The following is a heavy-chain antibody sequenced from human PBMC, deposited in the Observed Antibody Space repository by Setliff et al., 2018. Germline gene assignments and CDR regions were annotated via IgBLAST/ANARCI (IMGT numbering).Heavy chain of an antibody. J-gene: IGHJ4*02. V-gene: IGHV4-34*01. D-gene: IGHD3-3*01. Sequence: SETLSLTCAVYGGSFSGYYWSWIRQPPGKGLEWIGEINHSGSTNYNPSRKSRVTISVDTSKNQFSLKLSSVTAADTAVYYCARGRSNFWGYYFDYWGQGTLVTVSS. CDR1: GGSFSGYY. CDR3: ARGRSNFWGYYFDY. CDR2: INHSGST.